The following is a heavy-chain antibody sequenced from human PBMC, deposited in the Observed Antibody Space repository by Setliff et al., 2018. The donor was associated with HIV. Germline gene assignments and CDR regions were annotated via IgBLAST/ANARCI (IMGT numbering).Heavy chain of an antibody. V-gene: IGHV3-23*01. CDR3: AKSLLVAGNDY. CDR1: GFTFSSYE. J-gene: IGHJ4*02. Sequence: GSLRLSCAASGFTFSSYEMSWLRQFPGKGLEWVSSISGSGGSTYYADSVKGRFTISRDNSKNTLYLQMISLRADDTAVYYCAKSLLVAGNDYWGQGTLVTVSS. D-gene: IGHD2-8*02. CDR2: ISGSGGST.